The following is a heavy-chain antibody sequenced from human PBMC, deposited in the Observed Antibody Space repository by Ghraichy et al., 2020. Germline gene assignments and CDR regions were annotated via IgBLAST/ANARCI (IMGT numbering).Heavy chain of an antibody. Sequence: QNLSLTCAVYGGSFSGYYWSWIRQPPGKGLEWIGEINHSGSTNYNPSLKSRVTISVDTSKNQFSLKLSSVTAADTAVYYCARGPPYSYGLYYYYYMDVWGKGTTVTVSS. CDR1: GGSFSGYY. CDR2: INHSGST. CDR3: ARGPPYSYGLYYYYYMDV. J-gene: IGHJ6*03. V-gene: IGHV4-34*01. D-gene: IGHD5-18*01.